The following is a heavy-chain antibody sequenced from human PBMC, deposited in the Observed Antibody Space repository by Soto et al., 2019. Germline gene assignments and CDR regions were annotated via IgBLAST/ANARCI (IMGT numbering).Heavy chain of an antibody. Sequence: GGSLRLSCAASGFTFSSYSMNWVRQAPGKGLEWVSYISSSSSTIYYADSVKGRFTISRDNAKNSLYLQMNSLRDEDTAVYYCARAHKSGYSSSWYLGNYYYYGMDVWGQGTTVTVSS. J-gene: IGHJ6*02. CDR2: ISSSSSTI. CDR1: GFTFSSYS. D-gene: IGHD6-13*01. V-gene: IGHV3-48*02. CDR3: ARAHKSGYSSSWYLGNYYYYGMDV.